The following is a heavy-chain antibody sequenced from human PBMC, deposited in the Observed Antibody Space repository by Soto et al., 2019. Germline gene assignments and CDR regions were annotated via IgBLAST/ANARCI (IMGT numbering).Heavy chain of an antibody. J-gene: IGHJ3*02. Sequence: QVQLVQSGAEVKKPGSSVKVSCKASGGTFSSYAISWVRQAPGQGLEWMGGIIPIFGTANYAQKFQGRVTITADESTSTAYMELSSLRSEDTAVYYCARDLPKIESIGASEGAFDIWGQGTMVTVSS. D-gene: IGHD6-6*01. CDR2: IIPIFGTA. CDR3: ARDLPKIESIGASEGAFDI. V-gene: IGHV1-69*01. CDR1: GGTFSSYA.